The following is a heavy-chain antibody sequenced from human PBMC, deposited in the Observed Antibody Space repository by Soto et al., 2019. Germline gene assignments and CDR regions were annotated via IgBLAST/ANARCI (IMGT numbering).Heavy chain of an antibody. J-gene: IGHJ6*03. CDR2: IYSGGST. CDR1: GFTVSSNY. CDR3: ARVDLTGDLSGYYYYMDV. Sequence: GGSLRLSCAASGFTVSSNYMSWVRQAPGKGLEWVSVIYSGGSTYYADSVKGRFTISRDNSKNTLYLQMNSLRAEDTAVYYCARVDLTGDLSGYYYYMDVWGKGTTVTVSS. D-gene: IGHD7-27*01. V-gene: IGHV3-66*01.